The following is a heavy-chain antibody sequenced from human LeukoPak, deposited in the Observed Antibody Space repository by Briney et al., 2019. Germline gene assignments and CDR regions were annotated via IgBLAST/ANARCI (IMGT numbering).Heavy chain of an antibody. D-gene: IGHD3-22*01. CDR2: INPNSGGT. CDR1: GYTFTGYY. V-gene: IGHV1-2*02. J-gene: IGHJ4*02. CDR3: ARVRYYYDSSGYSLFDY. Sequence: GASVKVSCKASGYTFTGYYMHWVRQAPGQGLEWMGWINPNSGGTNYAQKFQGRVTMTRDTSISTAYMELSRLRSDDTAVYYCARVRYYYDSSGYSLFDYWGQGTLVTVSS.